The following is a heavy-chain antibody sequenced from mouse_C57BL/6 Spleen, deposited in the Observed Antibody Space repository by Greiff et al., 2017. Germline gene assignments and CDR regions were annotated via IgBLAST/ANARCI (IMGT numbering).Heavy chain of an antibody. V-gene: IGHV5-9*01. J-gene: IGHJ2*01. CDR2: ISGGGGNT. CDR1: GFTFSSYT. Sequence: EVKLMESGGGLVKPGGSLKLSCAASGFTFSSYTMSWVRQTPEKRLEWVATISGGGGNTYYPDSVKGRFTISRDNAKNTLYLQMSSLRSEDTALYYCASYYYGSSSYFDYWGQGTTLTVSS. D-gene: IGHD1-1*01. CDR3: ASYYYGSSSYFDY.